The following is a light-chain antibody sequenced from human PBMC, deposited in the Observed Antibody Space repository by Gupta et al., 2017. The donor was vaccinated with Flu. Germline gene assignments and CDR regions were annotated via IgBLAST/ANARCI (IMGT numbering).Light chain of an antibody. CDR2: DAS. CDR3: QQRSTWIT. CDR1: HSVSSS. V-gene: IGKV3-11*01. Sequence: SPATLSLSPGERATLSCRASHSVSSSLAWYQQKPGQAPRLLIYDASNRATAIPARFSGSGSGTDFTLTISSLEPEDFAVYYCQQRSTWITFGRGTQLEIK. J-gene: IGKJ5*01.